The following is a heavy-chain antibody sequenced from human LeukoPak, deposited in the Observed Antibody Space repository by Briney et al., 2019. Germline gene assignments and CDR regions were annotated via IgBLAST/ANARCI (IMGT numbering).Heavy chain of an antibody. CDR1: GFTFSSYA. CDR2: ISDSGSST. CDR3: AKGFCSGGSCYYFDY. V-gene: IGHV3-23*01. D-gene: IGHD2-15*01. J-gene: IGHJ4*02. Sequence: GGSLRLSCAASGFTFSSYAMRWVRQASGKGLEWVSGISDSGSSTFYADSVKGRFTISRDNSKNTLYLQMNSLRAEDTAVYYCAKGFCSGGSCYYFDYWGQGTLVTVSS.